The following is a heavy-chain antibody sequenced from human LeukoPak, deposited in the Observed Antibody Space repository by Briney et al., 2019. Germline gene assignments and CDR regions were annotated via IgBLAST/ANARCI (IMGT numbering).Heavy chain of an antibody. CDR1: GFTLSRYW. V-gene: IGHV3-74*01. CDR3: ARDLNWETY. Sequence: GGSLRLSCAASGFTLSRYWMHWVRQVPGKGLVWVSYISSDGSNTSYADSVKGRFTISRDNAKNSPYLQMNSLRAEDTAVYYCARDLNWETYWGQGTLVTVSS. CDR2: ISSDGSNT. D-gene: IGHD1-1*01. J-gene: IGHJ4*02.